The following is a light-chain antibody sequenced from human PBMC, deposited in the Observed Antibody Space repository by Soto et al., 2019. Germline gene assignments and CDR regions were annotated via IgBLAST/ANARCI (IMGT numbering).Light chain of an antibody. CDR3: QVWASTAEFFV. Sequence: SYELTQPPSVSVAPGQTARITCGGDKLGSKIVHWYKQRPGQAPVAVVFDATDRPSGIPDRFFASRSGDTATLTISRVDAGDEADYFCQVWASTAEFFVFGSGTKVTVL. V-gene: IGLV3-21*02. J-gene: IGLJ1*01. CDR1: KLGSKI. CDR2: DAT.